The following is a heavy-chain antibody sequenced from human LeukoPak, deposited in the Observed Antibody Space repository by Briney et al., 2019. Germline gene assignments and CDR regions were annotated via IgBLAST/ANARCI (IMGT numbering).Heavy chain of an antibody. D-gene: IGHD3-22*01. CDR3: AKRGIYYDSSGCLDY. CDR2: ISDSGGNT. V-gene: IGHV3-23*01. J-gene: IGHJ4*02. CDR1: GFTFSSYA. Sequence: GGSLRLSCAATGFTFSSYAMSWVRQAPGKGLEWVSVISDSGGNTYYGDSVKGRFTISRDNSKNTLYLQMNSLRVEDTAVYYCAKRGIYYDSSGCLDYWGQGTLVTVSS.